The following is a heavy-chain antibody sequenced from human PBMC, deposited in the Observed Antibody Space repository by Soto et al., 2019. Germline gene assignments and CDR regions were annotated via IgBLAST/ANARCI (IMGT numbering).Heavy chain of an antibody. V-gene: IGHV3-33*01. CDR1: GFTFSSYG. CDR2: IWYDGSNK. J-gene: IGHJ4*02. Sequence: QVQLVESGGGVVQPGRSLRLSCAASGFTFSSYGMHWVRQAPGKGLEWVAVIWYDGSNKYYADSVKGRFTICRDNSENTLYLQMTSPRAEDTAVYYCAREGFQEPFFDYCGQGTLVTVSS. D-gene: IGHD1-26*01. CDR3: AREGFQEPFFDY.